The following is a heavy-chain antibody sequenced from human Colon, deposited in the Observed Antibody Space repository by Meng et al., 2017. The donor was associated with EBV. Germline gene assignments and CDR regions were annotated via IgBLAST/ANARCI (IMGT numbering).Heavy chain of an antibody. CDR2: IYWDDDK. Sequence: QITLKESGPTLVKPTQTLTLTCTFSGFSLNTTGVGVGWIRQPPGEALEWLALIYWDDDKRYSPSLKSRFTITKDTSKNQVVLTMTNMDPVDTATYYCAHSRFMVRGVITWFDPWGQGTLVTVSS. V-gene: IGHV2-5*02. D-gene: IGHD3-10*01. CDR1: GFSLNTTGVG. CDR3: AHSRFMVRGVITWFDP. J-gene: IGHJ5*02.